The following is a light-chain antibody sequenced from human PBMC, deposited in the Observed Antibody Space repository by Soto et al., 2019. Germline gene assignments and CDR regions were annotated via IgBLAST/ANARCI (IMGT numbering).Light chain of an antibody. J-gene: IGKJ5*01. CDR2: AAT. CDR1: ESISAY. Sequence: DIQMTQSPSSLFASVGDRVTITCRASESISAYLNWYEQRPGKAPSLLIYAATRLHSGVPSRFSGSGSGTDFTLTISSLQPEVFATYYCQRSYRSISFGQGTRLEMK. V-gene: IGKV1-39*01. CDR3: QRSYRSIS.